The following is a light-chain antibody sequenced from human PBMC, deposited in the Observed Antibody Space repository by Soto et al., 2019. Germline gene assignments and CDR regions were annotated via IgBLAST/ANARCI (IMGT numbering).Light chain of an antibody. CDR2: KAS. Sequence: DIQMTQSPSTLSASVGDRVTITCRASQSISSWLAWYQQKPGKAPKLLIYKASSLESGVPSRFSGSGSGTEFTLTISSLQTDDFATYYCQQYGTFGQGTKLEIK. CDR3: QQYGT. V-gene: IGKV1-5*03. CDR1: QSISSW. J-gene: IGKJ2*01.